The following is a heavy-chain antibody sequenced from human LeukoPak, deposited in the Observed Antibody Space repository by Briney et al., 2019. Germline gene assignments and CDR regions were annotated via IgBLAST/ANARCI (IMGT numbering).Heavy chain of an antibody. CDR3: ARSIAAAGTRWSRIGY. D-gene: IGHD6-13*01. CDR1: GYTFTSYG. Sequence: ASVKVSCKASGYTFTSYGISWVRQAPGQGLEWMGWISAYNGNTNYAQKLQGRVTMTTDTSTSTAYMELRSLRSDDTAVYYCARSIAAAGTRWSRIGYWGQGTLVTVSS. J-gene: IGHJ4*02. CDR2: ISAYNGNT. V-gene: IGHV1-18*01.